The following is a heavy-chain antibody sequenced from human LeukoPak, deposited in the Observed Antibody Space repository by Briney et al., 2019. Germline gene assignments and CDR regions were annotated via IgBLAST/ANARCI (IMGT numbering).Heavy chain of an antibody. Sequence: GGSLTLSCAASGYIFSTYEMHWVRQAPGKGLEWVSYISTSGSTIYYADSVKGLFTFSRDNARNSLFLQMNRLRAEDTAVYYCARDGPAYSFEYWGQGTLVTVSS. CDR3: ARDGPAYSFEY. CDR2: ISTSGSTI. J-gene: IGHJ4*02. D-gene: IGHD2-21*01. CDR1: GYIFSTYE. V-gene: IGHV3-48*03.